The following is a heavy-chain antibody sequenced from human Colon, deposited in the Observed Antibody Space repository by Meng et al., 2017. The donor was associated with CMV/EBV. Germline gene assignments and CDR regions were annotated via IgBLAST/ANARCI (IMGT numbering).Heavy chain of an antibody. Sequence: ASVKVSCKAAGYTFIDYYMHWVRQAPGQGLEWMGWTNPKNGATNYDQKFQDRVTVTRDTSITTVYMELNRLRLDDTAVYFCARGFDFWRGSDFDYWGQGTSVTVSS. CDR2: TNPKNGAT. V-gene: IGHV1-2*02. D-gene: IGHD3-3*01. CDR3: ARGFDFWRGSDFDY. J-gene: IGHJ4*02. CDR1: GYTFIDYY.